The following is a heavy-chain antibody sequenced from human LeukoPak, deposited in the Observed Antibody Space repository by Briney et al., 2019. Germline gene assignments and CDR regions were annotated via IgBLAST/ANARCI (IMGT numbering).Heavy chain of an antibody. CDR2: IKQDGSEK. D-gene: IGHD3-9*01. V-gene: IGHV3-7*03. CDR3: ARDTAYFDWLLFFDY. Sequence: HPGGSLRLSCAASGFTFSSYWMSWVRQAPGKGLEWVANIKQDGSEKYYVDSVKGRFTISRDNAKNSLYLQMNSLRAKDTAVCYCARDTAYFDWLLFFDYWGQGTLVTVSS. J-gene: IGHJ4*02. CDR1: GFTFSSYW.